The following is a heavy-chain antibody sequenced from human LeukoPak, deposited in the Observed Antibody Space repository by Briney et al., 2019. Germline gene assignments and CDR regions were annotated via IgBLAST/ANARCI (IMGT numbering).Heavy chain of an antibody. J-gene: IGHJ4*02. Sequence: GGSLRLSCAASGFTFSDYYMSWIRQAPGKGLEWVSYISSSGSTIYYADSVKGRFTISRDNAKNSLYLQMNSLRAEDTAVYYCARTTSYCSGGTCYSGLDYWGQGTLVTVSS. CDR3: ARTTSYCSGGTCYSGLDY. D-gene: IGHD2-15*01. CDR1: GFTFSDYY. V-gene: IGHV3-11*04. CDR2: ISSSGSTI.